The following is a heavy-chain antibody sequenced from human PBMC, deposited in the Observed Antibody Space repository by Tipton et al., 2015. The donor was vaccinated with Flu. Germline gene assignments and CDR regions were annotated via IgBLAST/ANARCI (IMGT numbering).Heavy chain of an antibody. CDR3: AKASGYTTRWSTGWTGN. J-gene: IGHJ4*02. D-gene: IGHD6-13*01. V-gene: IGHV3-9*01. Sequence: SLRLSCVASGFTFDHYAMHWVRQAPGKGLEWVSGIDYDSGNIGYADSVKGRFTISRDNAKRSLYLQMNSLRPEDTALYYCAKASGYTTRWSTGWTGNWGQGTPVTVSS. CDR1: GFTFDHYA. CDR2: IDYDSGNI.